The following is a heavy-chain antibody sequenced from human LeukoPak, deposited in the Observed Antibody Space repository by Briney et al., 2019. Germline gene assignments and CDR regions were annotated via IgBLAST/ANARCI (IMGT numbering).Heavy chain of an antibody. CDR1: GFTFSSSS. J-gene: IGHJ4*02. CDR2: ISSSISTM. CDR3: ARDRGRDGYNFDY. D-gene: IGHD5-24*01. Sequence: PGRSLRLSCAASGFTFSSSSMNWVRQAAGKGREWVSYISSSISTMYYAASVKGRFTISRDNAKNSLYLQMDSLRAEDTAVYYCARDRGRDGYNFDYWGQGALVTVSS. V-gene: IGHV3-48*01.